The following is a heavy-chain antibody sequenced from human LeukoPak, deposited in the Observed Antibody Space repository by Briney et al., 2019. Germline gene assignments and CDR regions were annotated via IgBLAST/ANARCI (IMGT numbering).Heavy chain of an antibody. CDR2: INTNSGDT. J-gene: IGHJ4*02. CDR1: GFTFTAYD. V-gene: IGHV1-2*06. Sequence: GASVKVSCKASGFTFTAYDLHWVRQAPGHGPEWMGRINTNSGDTNYGQKFQDRVTMTRDTSTTTVYMELSRLTSDDTAVYYCARDRLSAAGRGGWGPGTLVTVSS. D-gene: IGHD6-13*01. CDR3: ARDRLSAAGRGG.